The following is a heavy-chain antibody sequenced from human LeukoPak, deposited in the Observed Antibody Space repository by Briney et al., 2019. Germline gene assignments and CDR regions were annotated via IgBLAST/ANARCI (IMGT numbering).Heavy chain of an antibody. J-gene: IGHJ5*02. V-gene: IGHV3-23*01. Sequence: PGGSLRLSCAASGFAFSNYAMTWVRQAPGKGLEWVSAVVGSGSSTYYADSVKGRFTISRDNSKNTLYLQMNSLRAEDTAVYYCAKDSRSPTIPRWFDPWGQGTLVTVSS. D-gene: IGHD3-3*01. CDR2: VVGSGSST. CDR3: AKDSRSPTIPRWFDP. CDR1: GFAFSNYA.